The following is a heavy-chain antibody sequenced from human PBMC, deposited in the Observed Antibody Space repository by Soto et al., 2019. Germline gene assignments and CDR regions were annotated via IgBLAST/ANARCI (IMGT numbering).Heavy chain of an antibody. CDR1: GFTFSKYA. Sequence: QVQLVESGGGVVQPERSLRLSCAASGFTFSKYAMHWVRQARGTGLEWVAVISNDGSNPYYADSVKGRFTISRDNSKNTLYRQMNSLREEDTAVYYCARTGYDRSGYFVEYYFDYWGQGTLVTVSS. V-gene: IGHV3-30-3*01. CDR3: ARTGYDRSGYFVEYYFDY. D-gene: IGHD3-22*01. CDR2: ISNDGSNP. J-gene: IGHJ4*02.